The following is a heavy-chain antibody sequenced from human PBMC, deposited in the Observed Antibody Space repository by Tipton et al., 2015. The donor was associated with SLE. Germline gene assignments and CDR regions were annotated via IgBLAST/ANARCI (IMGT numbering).Heavy chain of an antibody. Sequence: SLRLSCAASGLTFNTYTMNWVRQAPGKGLEWVSYISSSSTTIYYADSVRGRFTVSRDNAKNSLYLQMNNLGAEDTAVYYCSRAGAVRPPDYWGQGTLVTVSS. D-gene: IGHD6-6*01. CDR3: SRAGAVRPPDY. V-gene: IGHV3-48*01. CDR2: ISSSSTTI. CDR1: GLTFNTYT. J-gene: IGHJ4*02.